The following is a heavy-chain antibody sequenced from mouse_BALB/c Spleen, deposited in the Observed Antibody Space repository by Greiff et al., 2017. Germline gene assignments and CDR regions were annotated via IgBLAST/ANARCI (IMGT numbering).Heavy chain of an antibody. D-gene: IGHD2-4*01. J-gene: IGHJ3*01. CDR3: ARRGITTDTFAY. CDR1: GYTFTDYN. V-gene: IGHV1-18*01. CDR2: INPNNGGT. Sequence: EVKLQESGPELVKPGASVKIPCKASGYTFTDYNMDWVKQSHGKSLEWIGDINPNNGGTIYNQKFKGKATLTVDKSSSTAYMELRSLTSEDTAVYYCARRGITTDTFAYWGQGTLVTVSA.